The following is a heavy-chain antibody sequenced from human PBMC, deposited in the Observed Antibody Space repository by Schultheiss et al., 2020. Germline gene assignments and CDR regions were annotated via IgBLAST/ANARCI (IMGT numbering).Heavy chain of an antibody. D-gene: IGHD2-2*01. Sequence: GGSLRLSCAASGFTFSSYAMSWVRQAPGKGLEWVSAISGSGGSTYYADSVKGRFTISRDNAKNSLYLQMNSLRAEDTAVYYCARDRVPAADYYYYYGMDVWGQGTTVTVSS. V-gene: IGHV3-23*01. CDR2: ISGSGGST. CDR3: ARDRVPAADYYYYYGMDV. J-gene: IGHJ6*02. CDR1: GFTFSSYA.